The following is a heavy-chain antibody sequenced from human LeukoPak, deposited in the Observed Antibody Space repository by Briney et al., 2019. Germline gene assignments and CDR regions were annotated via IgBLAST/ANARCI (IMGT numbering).Heavy chain of an antibody. CDR3: ARGRMAGTYVFDY. J-gene: IGHJ4*02. CDR2: IIPIFGTA. V-gene: IGHV1-69*13. Sequence: SVKVSCKASGDTFSSYAISWVRQAPGQGLEWMGGIIPIFGTANYAQKFQGRVTITADESTSTAYMDLSSLRSEDTAVYYCARGRMAGTYVFDYWGQGTLVTVSS. D-gene: IGHD6-19*01. CDR1: GDTFSSYA.